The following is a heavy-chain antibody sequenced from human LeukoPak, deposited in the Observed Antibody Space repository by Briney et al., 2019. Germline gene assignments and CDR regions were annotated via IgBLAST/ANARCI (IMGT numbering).Heavy chain of an antibody. Sequence: GGSLRLSCAASGFAFSDYVMNWVRQAPGRGLEWVSSISASGGSTYYANSVKGRFTISRDNSKNTLYLQMNSLRADDTAVYYCAKVGYYYGSGSYCLDYWGQGTLVTVSS. V-gene: IGHV3-23*01. D-gene: IGHD3-10*01. CDR1: GFAFSDYV. CDR3: AKVGYYYGSGSYCLDY. J-gene: IGHJ4*02. CDR2: ISASGGST.